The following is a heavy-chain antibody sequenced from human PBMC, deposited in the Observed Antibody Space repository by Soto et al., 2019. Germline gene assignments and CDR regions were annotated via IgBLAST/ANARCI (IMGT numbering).Heavy chain of an antibody. CDR2: INPSSGST. V-gene: IGHV1-46*01. J-gene: IGHJ6*02. CDR1: GYALTRYY. CDR3: ATDKRNYAILTGYYFYGMDV. D-gene: IGHD3-9*01. Sequence: ASVNVSFKALGYALTRYYMHWVRQAPGQGLEWMGIINPSSGSTSFSHKFQDRVTMTRDTSTSTVYMELNSLRSDDTAVYYCATDKRNYAILTGYYFYGMDVWGQGTTVTVSS.